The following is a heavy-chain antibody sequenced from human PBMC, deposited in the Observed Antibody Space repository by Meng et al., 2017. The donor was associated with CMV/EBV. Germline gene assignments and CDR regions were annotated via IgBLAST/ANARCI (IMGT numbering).Heavy chain of an antibody. J-gene: IGHJ6*02. CDR3: ASRGITIFGVKTYYYYGMDV. CDR1: GGTFSSYA. Sequence: SVKVSCKASGGTFSSYAISWVRQAPGQGLEWMGGIIPILGIANYAQKFQGRVTITADKSTSTAYMELSSLRSEDTAVYYCASRGITIFGVKTYYYYGMDVWGQGTRVTVSS. D-gene: IGHD3-3*01. V-gene: IGHV1-69*10. CDR2: IIPILGIA.